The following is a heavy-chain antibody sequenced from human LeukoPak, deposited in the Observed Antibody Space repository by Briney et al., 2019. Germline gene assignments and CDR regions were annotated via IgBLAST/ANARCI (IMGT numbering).Heavy chain of an antibody. CDR3: ARDGLPLDS. V-gene: IGHV3-7*01. J-gene: IGHJ4*02. CDR1: GSTFRSYW. CDR2: TKQDGSEK. D-gene: IGHD3/OR15-3a*01. Sequence: PGGSLRLSCTASGSTFRSYWMSWVRQAPGKGLEWVANTKQDGSEKYYVDSVKGRFTISRDNARNSLYLQMNSLRAEDTAVYYCARDGLPLDSWGQGTLVTVSS.